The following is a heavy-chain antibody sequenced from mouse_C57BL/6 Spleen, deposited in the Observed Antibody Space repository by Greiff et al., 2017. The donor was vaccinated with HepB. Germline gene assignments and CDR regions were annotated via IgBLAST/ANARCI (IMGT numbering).Heavy chain of an antibody. J-gene: IGHJ1*03. CDR3: ARGYYGSSYSWYFDV. Sequence: QVQLQQPGAELVKPGASVKLSCKASGYTFTSYWMHWVKQRPGQGLEWIGMIHPNSGSTNYNEKFKSKATLTVDKSSSTAYMQLSSLTSEDSAVYYCARGYYGSSYSWYFDVWGTGTTVTVSS. V-gene: IGHV1-64*01. CDR1: GYTFTSYW. CDR2: IHPNSGST. D-gene: IGHD1-1*01.